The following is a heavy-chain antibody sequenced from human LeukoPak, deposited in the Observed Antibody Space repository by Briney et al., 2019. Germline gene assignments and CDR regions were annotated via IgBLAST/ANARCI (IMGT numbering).Heavy chain of an antibody. J-gene: IGHJ5*02. CDR2: INPNSGGT. CDR1: GYTFTGYY. V-gene: IGHV1-2*02. D-gene: IGHD3-16*01. Sequence: ASVKVSCKASGYTFTGYYMHWVRQAPGQGLEWMGWINPNSGGTSYAQKFQGRVTMTRDTSISTAYMELSRLRSDDTAVYYCARSWDSYRTTTATPGGSWGQGTLVTVSS. CDR3: ARSWDSYRTTTATPGGS.